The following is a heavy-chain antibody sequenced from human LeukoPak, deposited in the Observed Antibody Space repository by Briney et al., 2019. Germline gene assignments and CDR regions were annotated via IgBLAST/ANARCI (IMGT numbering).Heavy chain of an antibody. CDR1: GYTFTGYY. J-gene: IGHJ6*02. Sequence: GASVKVSCKASGYTFTGYYIYWVRQAPGQGLEWMGWINCNTGGADYAQKFQGRVTMTRDTSITTVYMELSSLRSDDTAVYYCARSGYYYGLDVWGQGTTVTVSS. V-gene: IGHV1-2*02. CDR2: INCNTGGA. CDR3: ARSGYYYGLDV.